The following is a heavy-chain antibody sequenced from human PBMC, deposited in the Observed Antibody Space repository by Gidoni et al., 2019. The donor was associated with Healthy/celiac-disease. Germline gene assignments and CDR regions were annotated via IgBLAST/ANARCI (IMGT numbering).Heavy chain of an antibody. V-gene: IGHV4-59*01. CDR3: ASSSRSYGNYYYYYGMDV. J-gene: IGHJ6*02. CDR2: IYYRGST. CDR1: GGSISSYY. D-gene: IGHD5-18*01. Sequence: QLHLQESGPGLVKPSETLSLSCMVAGGSISSYYWSWIRQPPGKGLEWIGYIYYRGSTNYNPSLKSRVTISVDTSKNQFSLKLSSVTAADTAVYYCASSSRSYGNYYYYYGMDVWGQGTTVTVSS.